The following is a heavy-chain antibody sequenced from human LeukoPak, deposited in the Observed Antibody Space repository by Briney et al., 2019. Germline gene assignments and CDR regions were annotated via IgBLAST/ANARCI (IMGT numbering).Heavy chain of an antibody. CDR1: GFIFSSYW. Sequence: PGGSLRLSCAASGFIFSSYWMSWVRQAPGKGLEWVANIKQDGSEKYYVDSVKGRFTISRDNAKNPLYLQMNSLRAEDTAVYYCARDWDIAARPHSAFDIWGQGTMVTVSS. CDR2: IKQDGSEK. J-gene: IGHJ3*02. V-gene: IGHV3-7*01. CDR3: ARDWDIAARPHSAFDI. D-gene: IGHD6-6*01.